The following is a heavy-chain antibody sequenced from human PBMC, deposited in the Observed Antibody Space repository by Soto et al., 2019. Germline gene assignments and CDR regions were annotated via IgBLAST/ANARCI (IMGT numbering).Heavy chain of an antibody. CDR1: GGSFSGYY. V-gene: IGHV4-34*01. CDR3: ARVSGYYKNWFDP. CDR2: INHSGST. Sequence: LSLTCAVYGGSFSGYYWSWIRQPPGKGLEWIGEINHSGSTNYNPSLKSRVTISVDTSKNQFSLKLSSVTAADTAVYYCARVSGYYKNWFDPWGQGTLVTVSS. D-gene: IGHD3-22*01. J-gene: IGHJ5*02.